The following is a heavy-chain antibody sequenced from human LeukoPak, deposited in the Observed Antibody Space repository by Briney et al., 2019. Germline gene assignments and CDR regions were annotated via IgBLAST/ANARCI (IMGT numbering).Heavy chain of an antibody. CDR3: ARAKAAAGIDYFDY. CDR1: GASISDYY. J-gene: IGHJ4*02. V-gene: IGHV4-59*13. Sequence: SETLCLTCTVSGASISDYYWSWIRQPPGKGLEWSGDIYYIGSTNYNPSLKSRVTISIHTSKNQFSLKVSTVTSVATAVYYCARAKAAAGIDYFDYWGQGTLVTASS. D-gene: IGHD6-13*01. CDR2: IYYIGST.